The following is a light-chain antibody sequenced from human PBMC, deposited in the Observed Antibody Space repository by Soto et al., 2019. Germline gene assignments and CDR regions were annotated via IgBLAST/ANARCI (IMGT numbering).Light chain of an antibody. V-gene: IGLV1-40*01. CDR3: ATWDDSLNAAV. CDR1: SSNIGARYD. CDR2: IDD. Sequence: QSVLTQPPSVSGAPGQRVTISCTGSSSNIGARYDVHWYQQLPGTAPKLLIYIDDQRPSGVPDRFSGSKSGTSASLAISGLQSEDEADYYCATWDDSLNAAVFGGGTQLTVL. J-gene: IGLJ7*01.